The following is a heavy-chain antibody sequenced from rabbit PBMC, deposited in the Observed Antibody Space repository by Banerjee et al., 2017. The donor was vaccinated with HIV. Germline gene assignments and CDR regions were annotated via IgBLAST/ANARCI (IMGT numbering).Heavy chain of an antibody. CDR2: IYVSSGST. CDR3: ARDGAGGSYFAL. J-gene: IGHJ4*01. V-gene: IGHV1S43*01. Sequence: QQQLEESGGGLVKPGGTLTLTCKVSGIDFSSWYYMCWVRQAPGKGLELIGCIYVSSGSTWYASWVNGRFSISRENAQNTVFLQMTSLTAADTATYFCARDGAGGSYFALWGQGTLVTVS. D-gene: IGHD8-1*01. CDR1: GIDFSSWYY.